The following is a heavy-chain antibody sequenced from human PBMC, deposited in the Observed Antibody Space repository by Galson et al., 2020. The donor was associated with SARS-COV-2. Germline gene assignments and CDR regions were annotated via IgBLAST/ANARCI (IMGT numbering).Heavy chain of an antibody. Sequence: GESLKISCAASGFTFSSYGMHWVRQAPGKGLEWVAVISYDGSNKYYADSVKGRFTISRDNSKNTLYLQMNSLRAEDTAVYYCAKDLASYDILTGYFVAPAAYYYYGMDVWGQGTTVTVSS. CDR2: ISYDGSNK. CDR3: AKDLASYDILTGYFVAPAAYYYYGMDV. J-gene: IGHJ6*02. D-gene: IGHD3-9*01. CDR1: GFTFSSYG. V-gene: IGHV3-30*18.